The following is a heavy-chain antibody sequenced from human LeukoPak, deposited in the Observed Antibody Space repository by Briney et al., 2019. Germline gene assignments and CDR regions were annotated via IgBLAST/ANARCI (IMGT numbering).Heavy chain of an antibody. D-gene: IGHD3-10*01. CDR1: GFTFSTYE. CDR3: ARPYYYGSGSSYFDY. V-gene: IGHV3-48*03. CDR2: IISGGGTI. Sequence: GGSLRLSCAASGFTFSTYEMNWVRQAPGKGLEWVSYIISGGGTIFYADSVKGRFTISRDNAKDSLYLQMNSLRAEDTAVYYCARPYYYGSGSSYFDYWGQGTLVTVSS. J-gene: IGHJ4*02.